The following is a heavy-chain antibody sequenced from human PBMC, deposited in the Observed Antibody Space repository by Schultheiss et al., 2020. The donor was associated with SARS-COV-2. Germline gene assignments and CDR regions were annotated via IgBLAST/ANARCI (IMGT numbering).Heavy chain of an antibody. CDR2: IYYSGST. Sequence: SETLSLTCTVSGGSISSYYWSWIRQPPGKGLEWIGYIYYSGSTNYNPSLKSRVTISVDTSKNQFSLKLSSVTAADTAVYYCSRVGYYSSTSCPELVYYYYYYMDVWGKGTAVTVSS. J-gene: IGHJ6*03. D-gene: IGHD2-2*01. CDR3: SRVGYYSSTSCPELVYYYYYYMDV. V-gene: IGHV4-59*01. CDR1: GGSISSYY.